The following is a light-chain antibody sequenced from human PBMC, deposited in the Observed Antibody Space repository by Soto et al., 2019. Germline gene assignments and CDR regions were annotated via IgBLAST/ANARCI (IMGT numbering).Light chain of an antibody. J-gene: IGKJ4*01. CDR3: QQYYSTPLT. Sequence: DIVMTQSPDSLAVSPGERATINCKSSQTVLSSSNNKNYLAWYQQKPGQPPKLLIYWASTRESGVPDRFSGSGSGTDFTLTISSLQAEDVAVYYCQQYYSTPLTFGGGTKVEIK. V-gene: IGKV4-1*01. CDR2: WAS. CDR1: QTVLSSSNNKNY.